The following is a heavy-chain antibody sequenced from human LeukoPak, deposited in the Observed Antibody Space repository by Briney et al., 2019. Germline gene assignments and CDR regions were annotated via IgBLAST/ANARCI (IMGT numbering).Heavy chain of an antibody. CDR2: ISSSSSYI. Sequence: GGSLRLSCAASGFTFSSYSMNWVRQAPGKGLEWVSSISSSSSYIYYADSVKGRFTISRDNAKNSLYLQMNSLRAEDTAVYYCARDLPGDIVATIFGRHYYYGMDVWGQGTTVTVSS. CDR3: ARDLPGDIVATIFGRHYYYGMDV. D-gene: IGHD5-12*01. CDR1: GFTFSSYS. J-gene: IGHJ6*02. V-gene: IGHV3-21*01.